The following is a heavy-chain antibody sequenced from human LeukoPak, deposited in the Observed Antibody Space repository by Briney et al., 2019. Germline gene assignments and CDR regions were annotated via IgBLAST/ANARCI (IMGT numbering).Heavy chain of an antibody. Sequence: ASVKVSCKASGGTFSSYAISWVRQAPGQWLEWIGGIIPIFGTANYAQKFQGRVTITTDESTSTAYMELSSLRSEDTAVYYCARSTPRRPAKYYYYMDVWGKGTTVTVSS. CDR2: IIPIFGTA. CDR1: GGTFSSYA. V-gene: IGHV1-69*05. J-gene: IGHJ6*03. CDR3: ARSTPRRPAKYYYYMDV. D-gene: IGHD6-25*01.